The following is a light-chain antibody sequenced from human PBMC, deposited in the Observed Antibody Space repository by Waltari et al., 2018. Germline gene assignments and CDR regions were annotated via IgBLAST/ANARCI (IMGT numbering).Light chain of an antibody. V-gene: IGKV2-28*01. CDR1: QSLLHTNGYTY. CDR2: FAS. CDR3: YS. Sequence: DIVMTQTPLSLPVTPGEPASISCRSSQSLLHTNGYTYLYWYLQRPGQSPQLLMYFASYRASGVPDRFSGSGSGTDFTLGINRVEAEDIWLTASYSFGQGTKVEIK. J-gene: IGKJ2*03.